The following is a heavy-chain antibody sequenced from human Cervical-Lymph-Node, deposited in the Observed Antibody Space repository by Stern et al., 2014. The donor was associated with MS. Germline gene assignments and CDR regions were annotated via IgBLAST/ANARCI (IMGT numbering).Heavy chain of an antibody. J-gene: IGHJ4*02. V-gene: IGHV1-8*01. Sequence: QLVQSGAEVKKPGASVKVSCKASGYTFTSYDINWVRQATGQGLEWMGWMNPNSGNTGYAQKFQGRVTMTRNTSISTAYMELSSLRSEDTAVYYCARGRGGDYDFWSGYYPPNFDYWGQGTLVTVSS. CDR1: GYTFTSYD. CDR3: ARGRGGDYDFWSGYYPPNFDY. CDR2: MNPNSGNT. D-gene: IGHD3-3*01.